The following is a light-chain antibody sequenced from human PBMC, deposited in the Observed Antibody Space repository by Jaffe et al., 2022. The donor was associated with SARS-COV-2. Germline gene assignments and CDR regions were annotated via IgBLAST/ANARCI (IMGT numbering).Light chain of an antibody. CDR2: GAS. Sequence: EIVMTQSPATLSVSPGERATLSCRASQSVSGHLAWYQQKPGQAPRLVMYGASTRATGIPARFSGSGSGTDFTLTISSLQSEDFAVYYCQHYNSWPPITFGQGTRLEIK. V-gene: IGKV3-15*01. CDR3: QHYNSWPPIT. CDR1: QSVSGH. J-gene: IGKJ5*01.